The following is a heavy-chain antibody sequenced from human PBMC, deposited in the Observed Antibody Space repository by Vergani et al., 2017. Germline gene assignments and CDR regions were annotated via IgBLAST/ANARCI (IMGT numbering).Heavy chain of an antibody. V-gene: IGHV3-23*01. Sequence: EVQLLESGGGLVQPGGSLRLSCAASGFTFSSYAMSWVRQAPGKGLEWVSAISGSGGSTYYADSVEGRFTISRDNSKNTLYLQMNSLRAEDTAVYYCAKDHPNYYDFWSGYYSGENWFDPWGQGTLVTVSS. D-gene: IGHD3-3*01. CDR1: GFTFSSYA. J-gene: IGHJ5*02. CDR3: AKDHPNYYDFWSGYYSGENWFDP. CDR2: ISGSGGST.